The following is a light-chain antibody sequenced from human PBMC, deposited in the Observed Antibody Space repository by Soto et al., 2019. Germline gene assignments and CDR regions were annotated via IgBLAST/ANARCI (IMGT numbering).Light chain of an antibody. Sequence: EIVLTQSPGTLSLSPGERATLSCRASQSISSSYLAWYQLKPGQAPRLVIYDTSSRATGIPDRFSGSGSGTDFTLTLSRMEPEDFAVYYCQQYGSSPLVTFGPGTKVDMK. V-gene: IGKV3-20*01. J-gene: IGKJ3*01. CDR2: DTS. CDR1: QSISSSY. CDR3: QQYGSSPLVT.